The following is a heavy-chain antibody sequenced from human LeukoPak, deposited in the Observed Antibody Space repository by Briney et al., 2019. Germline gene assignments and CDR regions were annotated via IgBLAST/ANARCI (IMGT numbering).Heavy chain of an antibody. CDR2: IYYSGST. D-gene: IGHD2-2*01. V-gene: IGHV4-39*02. CDR1: GGSISSSSYY. J-gene: IGHJ6*02. Sequence: SETLSLTCTVSGGSISSSSYYWGWIRQPPGKGLEWIGSIYYSGSTYYNPSLKSRVTISVDTSKNQFSLKLSSVTAADTAVYYCAGDVYCSSTSCLYYYYYGMDVWGQGTTVTVSS. CDR3: AGDVYCSSTSCLYYYYYGMDV.